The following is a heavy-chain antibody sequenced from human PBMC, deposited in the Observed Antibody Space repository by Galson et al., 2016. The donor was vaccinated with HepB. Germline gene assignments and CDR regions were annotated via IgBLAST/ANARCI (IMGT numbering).Heavy chain of an antibody. CDR3: ANARGYGDYNYFYYYGMDV. V-gene: IGHV3-30*18. D-gene: IGHD4-17*01. J-gene: IGHJ6*02. Sequence: SLRLSCAASGFTFSSYGMHWVRQAPGKGLEWVAVISYEGSNKYYADSVKGRFTISRDNSKNTLYLQMNSLRAADSAVYYCANARGYGDYNYFYYYGMDVWGHGTTVTVSS. CDR2: ISYEGSNK. CDR1: GFTFSSYG.